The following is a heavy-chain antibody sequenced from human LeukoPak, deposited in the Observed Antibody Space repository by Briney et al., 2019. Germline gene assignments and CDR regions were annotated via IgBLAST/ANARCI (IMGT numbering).Heavy chain of an antibody. J-gene: IGHJ4*02. CDR2: IFADGST. CDR1: EFTVSTNY. CDR3: AVCGGDCYTFDF. D-gene: IGHD2-21*02. Sequence: GGSLRLSCAASEFTVSTNYMSWVRQAPGKGLEWVSFIFADGSTFYADSVKGRFAISRDHSKNTLYLEMNSLRPEDMAVYYCAVCGGDCYTFDFWGQGTLVTVSS. V-gene: IGHV3-66*02.